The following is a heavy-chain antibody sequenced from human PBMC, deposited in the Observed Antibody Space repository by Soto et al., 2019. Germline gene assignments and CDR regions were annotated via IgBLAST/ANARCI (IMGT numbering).Heavy chain of an antibody. J-gene: IGHJ3*02. Sequence: PSETLSLTCTVSGGSISSGDYYWSWIRQPPGKGLEWIGYIYYSGSTYYNPSLKSRVTISVGTSKNQFSLKLSSVTAADTAVYYCARARHYYDSSGPLGAFDIWGQGTMVTVSS. CDR2: IYYSGST. D-gene: IGHD3-22*01. CDR3: ARARHYYDSSGPLGAFDI. V-gene: IGHV4-30-4*01. CDR1: GGSISSGDYY.